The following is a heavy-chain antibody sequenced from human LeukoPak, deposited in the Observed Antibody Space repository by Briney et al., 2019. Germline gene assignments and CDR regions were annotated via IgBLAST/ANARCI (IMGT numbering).Heavy chain of an antibody. V-gene: IGHV4-61*08. CDR3: ARHDGSSWYYAFDV. Sequence: SETLSLTCTVSGGSISSGGYYWSWIRQPPGKGLEWIGYIYYSGSTNYSPSLKSRVTISLDTSKNQFSLKLSSVTAADTAVYYCARHDGSSWYYAFDVWGQGTMVTVSS. D-gene: IGHD6-13*01. CDR1: GGSISSGGYY. J-gene: IGHJ3*01. CDR2: IYYSGST.